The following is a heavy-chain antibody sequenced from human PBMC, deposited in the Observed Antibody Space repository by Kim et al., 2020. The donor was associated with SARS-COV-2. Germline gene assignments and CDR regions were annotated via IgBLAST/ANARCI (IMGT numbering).Heavy chain of an antibody. CDR2: INSNGDST. CDR1: GFTFNKSP. CDR3: ARRPGGDAYYYFDL. V-gene: IGHV3-64*02. J-gene: IGHJ2*01. Sequence: LSLTCAASGFTFNKSPMHWVRQAPGKGLEYVSAINSNGDSTYYAGSVRGRFTISRDNSKNTLYLQMGSLRPDDMALYYCARRPGGDAYYYFDLWCRGTLVTVSS. D-gene: IGHD3-10*01.